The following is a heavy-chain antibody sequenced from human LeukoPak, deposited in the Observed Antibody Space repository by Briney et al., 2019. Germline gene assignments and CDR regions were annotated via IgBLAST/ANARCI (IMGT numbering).Heavy chain of an antibody. D-gene: IGHD2-15*01. CDR3: AKEGGRASAGFDY. J-gene: IGHJ4*02. V-gene: IGHV3-23*01. CDR1: GFTFSSYA. Sequence: GGSLRLSCAASGFTFSSYAMSWVRQAPGKGLDWVSAISGSGGSTYYADSVKGRFTISRDNSKSTLYLQMNSLRAEDTAVYYCAKEGGRASAGFDYWGQGTQVTVSS. CDR2: ISGSGGST.